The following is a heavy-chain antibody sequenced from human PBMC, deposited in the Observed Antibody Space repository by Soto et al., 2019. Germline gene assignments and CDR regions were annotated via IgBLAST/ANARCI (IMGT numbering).Heavy chain of an antibody. CDR2: FFSDAER. D-gene: IGHD4-17*01. J-gene: IGHJ6*01. Sequence: QVTLKESGPVVVQPTEHLTLTCTISVFSLSNGRMCVSWIRQPPGRALEWLAHFFSDAERSYSTAMQSRLTMSHDTSGTAVVLTMTNMYPQDTGTYFGASINADSCSHYSAMDVWGPVPQVTVSS. V-gene: IGHV2-26*03. CDR3: ASINADSCSHYSAMDV. CDR1: VFSLSNGRMC.